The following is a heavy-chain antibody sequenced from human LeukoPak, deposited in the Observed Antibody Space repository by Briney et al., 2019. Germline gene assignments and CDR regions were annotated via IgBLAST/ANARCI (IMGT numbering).Heavy chain of an antibody. V-gene: IGHV4-31*03. Sequence: SETLSLTCTVSGGSISSGGYYWSWIRQHPGKGLGWIGYIYYSGSTYYNPSLKSRVTISVDTSKNQFSLKLSSVTAADTAVYYCARKTIVRGFDPWGQGTLVTVSS. D-gene: IGHD3-10*01. CDR1: GGSISSGGYY. J-gene: IGHJ5*02. CDR2: IYYSGST. CDR3: ARKTIVRGFDP.